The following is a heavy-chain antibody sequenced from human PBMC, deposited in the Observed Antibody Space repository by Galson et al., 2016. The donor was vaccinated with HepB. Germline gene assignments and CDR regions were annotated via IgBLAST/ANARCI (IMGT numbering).Heavy chain of an antibody. V-gene: IGHV1-18*04. CDR3: ARGRGFEN. J-gene: IGHJ4*02. Sequence: SVKVSCKASGYTFTSYGITWVRQAPGQGLEWMGWISGYTGNTNYAQKLQGRVTMTTDTYTSTAYMELRSLRSEDTAVYYCARGRGFENWGQGTLVIVSS. CDR1: GYTFTSYG. CDR2: ISGYTGNT. D-gene: IGHD3-10*01.